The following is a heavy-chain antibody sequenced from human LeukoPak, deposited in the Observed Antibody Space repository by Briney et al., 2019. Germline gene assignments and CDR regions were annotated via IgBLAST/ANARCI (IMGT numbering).Heavy chain of an antibody. CDR2: INPYGGST. CDR3: ARDRLGVMTPPLDH. J-gene: IGHJ4*02. V-gene: IGHV1-46*01. D-gene: IGHD2-21*02. Sequence: ASVRVSCKPSGYTFGHFYINWVRQAPGQGAEGMGMINPYGGSTTYAQRLHDRVTMTMDKSTTTVYMELTSLRADDTAGYYCARDRLGVMTPPLDHWGQGNLVTVSS. CDR1: GYTFGHFY.